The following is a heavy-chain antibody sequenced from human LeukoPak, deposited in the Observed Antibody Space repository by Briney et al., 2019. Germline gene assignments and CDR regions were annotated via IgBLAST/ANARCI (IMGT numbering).Heavy chain of an antibody. CDR2: INPNSGGT. CDR1: GGTFSSYA. D-gene: IGHD3-10*01. Sequence: ASVKVSCKASGGTFSSYAISWVRQAPGQGLEWMGRINPNSGGTNYAQKFQGRVTMTTDTSISTAYMELSRLRSDDTAVYYCARASITYYYGSGSYYNVYPDYWGQGTLVTVSS. CDR3: ARASITYYYGSGSYYNVYPDY. J-gene: IGHJ4*02. V-gene: IGHV1-2*06.